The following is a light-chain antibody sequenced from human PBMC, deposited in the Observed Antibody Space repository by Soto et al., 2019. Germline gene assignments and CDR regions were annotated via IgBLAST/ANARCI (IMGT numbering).Light chain of an antibody. V-gene: IGKV3-20*01. CDR1: QSVSSSY. Sequence: EIVLTQSPGTLSLSPGERATLSCRASQSVSSSYLAWYQQKLGQAPRLLIYGASSRATGIPDRFSGSGSGTDFTLTISRLDPEDFAVYYCHQYDNSPWTFGQGTKVDIK. J-gene: IGKJ1*01. CDR2: GAS. CDR3: HQYDNSPWT.